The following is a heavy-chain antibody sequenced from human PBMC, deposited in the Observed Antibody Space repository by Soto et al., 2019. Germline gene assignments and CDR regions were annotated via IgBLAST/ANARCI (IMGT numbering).Heavy chain of an antibody. V-gene: IGHV6-1*01. CDR1: GDSVSSNSAA. CDR2: TYYRSKWYN. CDR3: AREKGYTYDDDAFDI. Sequence: SQTLSLTCAISGDSVSSNSAAWSWIRQSPSRGLEWLGRTYYRSKWYNDYAVSVRSRITINPDPSKNHFSLQLNSVTPEDTAVYYCAREKGYTYDDDAFDIWGQGTTVTVSS. D-gene: IGHD5-18*01. J-gene: IGHJ3*02.